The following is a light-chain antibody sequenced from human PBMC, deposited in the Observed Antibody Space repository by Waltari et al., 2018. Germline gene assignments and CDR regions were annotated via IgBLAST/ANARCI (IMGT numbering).Light chain of an antibody. CDR1: ALPRKY. CDR2: EDS. Sequence: SYELTQPPSVSVSPGQTARITCPGDALPRKYAYWYQQQSGQAPRLVMYEDSKRPPGIPERFSGSGSGTMATLTISGAQAEDEADYYCYSTDGSGNERVFGGGTKLTV. V-gene: IGLV3-10*01. J-gene: IGLJ2*01. CDR3: YSTDGSGNERV.